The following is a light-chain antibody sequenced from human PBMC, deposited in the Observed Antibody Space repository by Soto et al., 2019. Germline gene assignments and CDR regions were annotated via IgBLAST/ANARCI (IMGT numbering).Light chain of an antibody. CDR3: QHYVSPPIT. V-gene: IGKV3-20*01. J-gene: IGKJ5*01. CDR2: GAS. CDR1: QTVMIRF. Sequence: EIVMTQSPATLSVSPGERATLSCRASQTVMIRFLAWYQQKPGQAPRLLVYGASSRATGISDRFSGSGSGTDFTLTISRLEPEDFAVYYCQHYVSPPITFGQGTRLEIK.